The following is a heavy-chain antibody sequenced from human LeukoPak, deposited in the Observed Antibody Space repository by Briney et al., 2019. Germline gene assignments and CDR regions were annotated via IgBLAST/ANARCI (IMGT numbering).Heavy chain of an antibody. CDR1: GGSISSSTYY. J-gene: IGHJ3*02. CDR2: IYYSGST. V-gene: IGHV4-39*07. CDR3: ARAAAQRRGAFDI. Sequence: PSETLSLTCTVSGGSISSSTYYCGWIRQPPGKGLEWIGTIYYSGSTYYNPTLKSRVTISVDTSKNQFSLKLSSVTAADTAVYYCARAAAQRRGAFDIWGQGTMVTVSS. D-gene: IGHD6-25*01.